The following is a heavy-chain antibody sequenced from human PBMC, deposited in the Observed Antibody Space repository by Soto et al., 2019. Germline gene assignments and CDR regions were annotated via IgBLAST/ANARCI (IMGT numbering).Heavy chain of an antibody. CDR1: GGSFSSYY. Sequence: SETLSLTCTVSGGSFSSYYWSWIRQPPGKGLEWIGYIYYSGSTNYNPSLKRRVTITVDTSKNQLSLKLSSVTGADTAVYYCARARDDYDFWSGPSYGMDAWGQGTTVTVS. CDR2: IYYSGST. J-gene: IGHJ6*02. D-gene: IGHD3-3*01. CDR3: ARARDDYDFWSGPSYGMDA. V-gene: IGHV4-59*01.